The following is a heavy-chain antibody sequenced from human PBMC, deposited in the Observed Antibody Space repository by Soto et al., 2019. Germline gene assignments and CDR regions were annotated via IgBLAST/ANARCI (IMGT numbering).Heavy chain of an antibody. Sequence: PSETLSLTCTASGFSISSYYLSWIRQPPGKGLEWIGYIYYSGSTNYNPSLKSRVTISVDTSKKEFSLKLSFVTAEDTAVYYCASGATVTKGVDYWGQGTLVTVSS. J-gene: IGHJ4*02. D-gene: IGHD4-17*01. V-gene: IGHV4-59*01. CDR1: GFSISSYY. CDR3: ASGATVTKGVDY. CDR2: IYYSGST.